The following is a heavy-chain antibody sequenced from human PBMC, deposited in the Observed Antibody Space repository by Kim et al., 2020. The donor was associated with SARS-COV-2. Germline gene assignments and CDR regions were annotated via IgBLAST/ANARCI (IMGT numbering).Heavy chain of an antibody. Sequence: GGSLRLSCAASGFTFSNYAMSWVRQAPGKGLAWVSGISAGGVNTYYADSVKGRYTVSRDNSKSTLYLQMNSLRAEDTAIYYCAKSGYSGSGTYRASFFDYWGQGSLVTVSS. J-gene: IGHJ4*02. V-gene: IGHV3-23*01. CDR3: AKSGYSGSGTYRASFFDY. CDR2: ISAGGVNT. CDR1: GFTFSNYA. D-gene: IGHD3-10*01.